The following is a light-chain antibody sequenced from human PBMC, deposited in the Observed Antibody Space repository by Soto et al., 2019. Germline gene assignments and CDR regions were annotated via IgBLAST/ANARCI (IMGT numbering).Light chain of an antibody. Sequence: QSVLTQPPSVSGAPGQWVTISCSGSNSNIGAGYDVHWYQQLPGAVPKLPVFRNSNRPSGVPDRFSGSKSGTSASLDITGLQAEDEGDYYCQSYDARQNGRAHVVFGGGTKLTVL. V-gene: IGLV1-40*01. CDR1: NSNIGAGYD. CDR3: QSYDARQNGRAHVV. J-gene: IGLJ2*01. CDR2: RNS.